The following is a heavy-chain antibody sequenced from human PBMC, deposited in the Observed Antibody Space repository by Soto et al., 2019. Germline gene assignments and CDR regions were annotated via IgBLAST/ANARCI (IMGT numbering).Heavy chain of an antibody. Sequence: ASVKVSCKASGYTFASYYMHWVRQAPGQGLEWMGIINPSGGSTSYAQKFQGRVTMTRDTSTSTVYMELSSLRSEDTAVYYCAIVTAAAGTYYDMDFWGQGTTVTVSS. CDR2: INPSGGST. V-gene: IGHV1-46*01. CDR3: AIVTAAAGTYYDMDF. CDR1: GYTFASYY. J-gene: IGHJ6*02. D-gene: IGHD6-13*01.